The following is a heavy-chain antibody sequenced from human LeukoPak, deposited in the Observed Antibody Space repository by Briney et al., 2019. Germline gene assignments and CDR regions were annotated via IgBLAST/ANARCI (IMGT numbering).Heavy chain of an antibody. J-gene: IGHJ4*02. D-gene: IGHD6-19*01. Sequence: GGSLRLSCAASGFTFSSYSMNWIRQAPGKGLEWVSSISSSTSYTYYADSVKGRFTISKDNAKNSLYLQMNSLRAEDTAVYYCARAQWLDVGDFDYWGQGTLVTVSS. CDR2: ISSSTSYT. CDR3: ARAQWLDVGDFDY. V-gene: IGHV3-21*01. CDR1: GFTFSSYS.